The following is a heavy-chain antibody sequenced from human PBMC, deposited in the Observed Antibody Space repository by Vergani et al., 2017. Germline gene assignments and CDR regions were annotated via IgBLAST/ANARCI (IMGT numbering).Heavy chain of an antibody. CDR3: ARARCIETCYMSNWLDS. CDR1: GFTFSSYG. Sequence: QVQLVESGGGVVQPGGSLRLSCAASGFTFSSYGLHWVRQAPGKGLEWVAFIRHDGSKKYYADSVKGRFTISRDNSKNTLYLQMNSLRAEDTGVYYCARARCIETCYMSNWLDSWGQGTLVTVSS. J-gene: IGHJ5*01. D-gene: IGHD3-9*01. CDR2: IRHDGSKK. V-gene: IGHV3-30*02.